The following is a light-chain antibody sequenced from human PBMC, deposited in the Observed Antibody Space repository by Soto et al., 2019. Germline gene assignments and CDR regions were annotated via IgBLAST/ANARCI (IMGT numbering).Light chain of an antibody. CDR2: DNN. CDR1: DSNIGNNY. J-gene: IGLJ1*01. CDR3: GTWDSSLSVLV. Sequence: QSVLTQPPSASGTPGQRVTISCSGSDSNIGNNYVSWYQQLPGTAPKLLIYDNNKRPSGIPDRFSGSKSGTSATLGITGLQTGDEADYYCGTWDSSLSVLVFGTGTKLTVL. V-gene: IGLV1-51*01.